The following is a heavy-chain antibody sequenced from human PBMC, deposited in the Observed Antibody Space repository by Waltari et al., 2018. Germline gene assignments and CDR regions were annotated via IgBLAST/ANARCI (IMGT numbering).Heavy chain of an antibody. CDR1: GFTFSSYW. Sequence: EVQLVESGGGLVQPGGSLRLSCAAPGFTFSSYWMSWVRQAPGKGLEWVANIKQDGSEKYYVDSVKGRFTISRDNAKNSLYLQMNSLRAEDTAVYYCARGHRRSSSPDYWGQGTLVTVSS. CDR3: ARGHRRSSSPDY. V-gene: IGHV3-7*01. D-gene: IGHD6-6*01. J-gene: IGHJ4*02. CDR2: IKQDGSEK.